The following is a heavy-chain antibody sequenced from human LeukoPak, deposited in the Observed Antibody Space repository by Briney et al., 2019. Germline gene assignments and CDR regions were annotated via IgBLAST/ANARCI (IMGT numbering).Heavy chain of an antibody. CDR2: INPSGGST. V-gene: IGHV1-46*01. J-gene: IGHJ4*02. D-gene: IGHD3-9*01. CDR1: GYTFTSYY. CDR3: ASEAWLRYFDWLPPFDY. Sequence: ASAKVSRKASGYTFTSYYMHWVRQAPGQGLEWMGIINPSGGSTSYAQKFQGRVTMTRDTSTSTVYMELSSLRSEDTAVYYCASEAWLRYFDWLPPFDYWGQGTLVTVSS.